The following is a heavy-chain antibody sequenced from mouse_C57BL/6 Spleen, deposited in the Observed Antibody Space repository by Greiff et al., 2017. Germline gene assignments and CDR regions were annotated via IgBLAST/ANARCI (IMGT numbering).Heavy chain of an antibody. D-gene: IGHD3-2*02. CDR3: ARGDSSGWSY. Sequence: VQLQQPGAELVRPGSSVKLSCKASGYTFTSYWMDWVKQRPGQGLEWIGNIYPSDSETHYNQKFKDKATLTVDKSSSTAYMQLSSLTSEDSAVYYCARGDSSGWSYWGQGTTLTVSS. CDR2: IYPSDSET. V-gene: IGHV1-61*01. CDR1: GYTFTSYW. J-gene: IGHJ2*01.